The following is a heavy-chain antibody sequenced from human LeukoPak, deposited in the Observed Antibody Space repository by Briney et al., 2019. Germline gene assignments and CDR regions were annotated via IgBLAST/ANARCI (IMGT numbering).Heavy chain of an antibody. Sequence: PGGSLRLSCAASGFTFTGHYIHWVRQAPGEGLVWVSRISGDGTDADYAEDVQGRFTNSRDNAKNTIFLYMNSLRGDDTAVYYCARGGSYKSGAYDTWGQGNLVIVSS. CDR3: ARGGSYKSGAYDT. D-gene: IGHD5-12*01. V-gene: IGHV3-74*01. CDR2: ISGDGTDA. CDR1: GFTFTGHY. J-gene: IGHJ5*02.